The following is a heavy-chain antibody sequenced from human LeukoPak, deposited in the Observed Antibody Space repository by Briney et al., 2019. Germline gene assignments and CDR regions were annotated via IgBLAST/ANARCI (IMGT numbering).Heavy chain of an antibody. CDR1: GYTFTGYY. D-gene: IGHD2-15*01. CDR3: AREGSGYCSGGSCYDGANWFDP. CDR2: INPNSGGT. Sequence: GASVKVSCKASGYTFTGYYMHWVRQAPGQGLEWMGWINPNSGGTNYAQKFQGRVTMTRDTSISTAYMELSRLRSDDTAVYYCAREGSGYCSGGSCYDGANWFDPWGQGTLVTVSS. V-gene: IGHV1-2*02. J-gene: IGHJ5*02.